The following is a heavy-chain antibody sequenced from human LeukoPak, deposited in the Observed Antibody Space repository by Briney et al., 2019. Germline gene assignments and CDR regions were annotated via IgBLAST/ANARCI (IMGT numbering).Heavy chain of an antibody. J-gene: IGHJ5*02. CDR1: GFTFSSYW. V-gene: IGHV3-7*01. CDR2: IKQDGSEK. D-gene: IGHD2-15*01. Sequence: GGSLRLSCAASGFTFSSYWMSWVRQAPWKGLEWVANIKQDGSEKYYVDSVKGRFTISRDNAKNSLYLQMNSLRAEDTAVYYCARDLVVVVAATAYNWFDPWGQGTLVTVSS. CDR3: ARDLVVVVAATAYNWFDP.